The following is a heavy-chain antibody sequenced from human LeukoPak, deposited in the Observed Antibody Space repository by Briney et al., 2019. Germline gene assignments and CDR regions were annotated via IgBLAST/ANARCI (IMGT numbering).Heavy chain of an antibody. CDR2: IKSDGSST. J-gene: IGHJ4*02. CDR1: GFTFSSYW. Sequence: PGGSLRLSCAASGFTFSSYWMHWVRQAPGKGLVWVSRIKSDGSSTSYADSVKGRFTISRDNAKNTLYLQMNSLRAEDTAVHYCGRAAGTMFPFSRIYYFDYWGQGTLVTVSS. V-gene: IGHV3-74*01. CDR3: GRAAGTMFPFSRIYYFDY. D-gene: IGHD3-10*02.